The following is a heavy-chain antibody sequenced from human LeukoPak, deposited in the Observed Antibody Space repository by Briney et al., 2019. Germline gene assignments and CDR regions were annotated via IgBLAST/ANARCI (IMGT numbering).Heavy chain of an antibody. CDR1: GYTFTSYY. CDR2: IYPRDGST. J-gene: IGHJ6*03. V-gene: IGHV1-46*01. CDR3: ARDVRDYYGSGRAYYYYYYYMDV. Sequence: ASVKVSCKASGYTFTSYYIHWVRQAPGQGLEWMGIIYPRDGSTTYAQNFQGRVTMTRDTSISTAYMELSRLRSDDTAVYYRARDVRDYYGSGRAYYYYYYYMDVWGKGTTVTISS. D-gene: IGHD3-10*01.